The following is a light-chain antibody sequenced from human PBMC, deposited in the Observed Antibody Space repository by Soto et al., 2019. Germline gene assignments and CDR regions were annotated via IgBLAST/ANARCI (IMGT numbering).Light chain of an antibody. J-gene: IGKJ2*01. V-gene: IGKV3-20*01. CDR3: QRYGSSYT. Sequence: EIVLTQSPGTLSLSPGERATLSCRASQSVSSSYLAWYQQKPGQAPRLLIYAASSRATGIPDRFSGSGSGTDFTLTISRLEPEDFAVYYCQRYGSSYTFGQGTKLEIK. CDR1: QSVSSSY. CDR2: AAS.